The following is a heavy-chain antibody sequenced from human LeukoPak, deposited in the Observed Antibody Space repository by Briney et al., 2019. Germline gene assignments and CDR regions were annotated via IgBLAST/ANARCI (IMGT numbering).Heavy chain of an antibody. J-gene: IGHJ6*02. CDR1: GGSFSGYY. CDR3: ARGPKYYYYYYGMDV. V-gene: IGHV4-34*01. Sequence: SETLSLTCAVYGGSFSGYYWSWIRQPPGKGLEWIGEINHSGSTNYSPSLKSRVTISVDTSKNQFSLKLSSVTAADTAVYYCARGPKYYYYYYGMDVWGQGTTVTVSS. CDR2: INHSGST.